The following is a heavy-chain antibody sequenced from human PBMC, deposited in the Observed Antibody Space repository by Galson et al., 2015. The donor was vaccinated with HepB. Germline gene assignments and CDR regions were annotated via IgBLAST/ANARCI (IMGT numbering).Heavy chain of an antibody. CDR2: ISSSSDYI. V-gene: IGHV3-21*01. D-gene: IGHD2-2*01. Sequence: MNWVRQAPGKGLGWVSSISSSSDYIYYADSVKGRFTISRDNAKNSLYLQMNSLRAEDTAVYYCARGRAGNTSPYYMDVWGKGTTVTVSS. J-gene: IGHJ6*03. CDR3: ARGRAGNTSPYYMDV.